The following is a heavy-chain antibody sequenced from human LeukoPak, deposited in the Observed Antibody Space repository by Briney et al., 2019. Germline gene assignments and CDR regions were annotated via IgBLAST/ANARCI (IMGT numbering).Heavy chain of an antibody. V-gene: IGHV1-8*01. J-gene: IGHJ4*02. CDR3: ATDLSSATAPPPL. Sequence: GASVKVSCKASGYTFTSYDINWVRQATGQGLEWMGWMNPNSGNTGYAQKFQGRVTMTRNTSISTAYMELSSLRSEDTAVYYCATDLSSATAPPPLWGQGTLVTVSS. CDR2: MNPNSGNT. D-gene: IGHD2-2*01. CDR1: GYTFTSYD.